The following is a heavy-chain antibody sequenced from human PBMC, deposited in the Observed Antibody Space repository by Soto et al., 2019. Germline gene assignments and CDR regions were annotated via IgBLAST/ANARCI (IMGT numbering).Heavy chain of an antibody. D-gene: IGHD2-15*01. CDR2: IYYSGST. CDR3: ARRAGYCSGGSCYGVYYYYYYMDV. J-gene: IGHJ6*03. Sequence: QLQLQESGPGLVKPSETLSLTCTVSGGSISSSSYYWGWIRQPPGKGLEWIGSIYYSGSTYYNPSLKSRATISGDPSKIQCSLKLSSVTAADTAVYYCARRAGYCSGGSCYGVYYYYYYMDVWGKGTTVTVSS. V-gene: IGHV4-39*01. CDR1: GGSISSSSYY.